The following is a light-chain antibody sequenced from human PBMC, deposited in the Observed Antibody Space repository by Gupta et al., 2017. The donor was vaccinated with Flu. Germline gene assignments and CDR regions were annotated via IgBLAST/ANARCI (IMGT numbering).Light chain of an antibody. Sequence: AIGMTEPPSSFSASTGVRVTITCRASQGISSYLAWYQQTPGKAPKLLIYAASTLESGVPSRFSCSGSGTDFTLTLSSPQSEDFAIYYCQHEYSFPHTFGQGTKVEIK. CDR3: QHEYSFPHT. V-gene: IGKV1-8*01. J-gene: IGKJ1*01. CDR2: AAS. CDR1: QGISSY.